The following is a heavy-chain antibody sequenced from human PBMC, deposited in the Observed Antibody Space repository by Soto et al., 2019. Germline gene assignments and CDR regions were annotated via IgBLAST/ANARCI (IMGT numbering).Heavy chain of an antibody. CDR3: ARRRPTGYYNY. V-gene: IGHV3-11*05. CDR2: SGSSSSYT. CDR1: GFPFSDYY. D-gene: IGHD3-9*01. J-gene: IGHJ4*02. Sequence: QVQLVESGGDLVKPGGSLRLSCAASGFPFSDYYMSWIRQAPGKGLEWVSSSGSSSSYTNYADSVKGRFTISRDNAKNSLYLQMNSLRAEDTAVYYLARRRPTGYYNYWGQGTLVTVSA.